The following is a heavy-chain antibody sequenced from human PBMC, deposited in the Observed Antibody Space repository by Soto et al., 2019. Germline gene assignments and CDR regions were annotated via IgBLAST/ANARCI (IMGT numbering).Heavy chain of an antibody. D-gene: IGHD2-15*01. CDR3: ARDRDSCNPNGLDP. CDR2: IYHSGST. V-gene: IGHV4-4*02. CDR1: GGSISSGNW. J-gene: IGHJ5*02. Sequence: PSETLARSFAVSGGSISSGNWWSWLRQPTGKVLEWIGEIYHSGSTNYNPSLKSRVTISVDKSKKKFSLKLRSVTAADTAVYYCARDRDSCNPNGLDPGGQRARVNRLL.